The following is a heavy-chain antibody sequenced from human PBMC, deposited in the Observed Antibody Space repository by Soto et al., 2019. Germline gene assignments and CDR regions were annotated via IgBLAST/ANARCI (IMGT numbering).Heavy chain of an antibody. V-gene: IGHV3-7*03. Sequence: EVQLAESGGDLVQSGGSLRLSCATSGFTFSDYWMNWVRQARGKGLEWVASIREDGGETHYVDSVKGRFTISRDNASKSLYLQMNNLRVEDTAVYYRSRHGSTCVGNDCPRHFDSWGQGSLVSVSS. D-gene: IGHD5-12*01. J-gene: IGHJ4*02. CDR1: GFTFSDYW. CDR2: IREDGGET. CDR3: SRHGSTCVGNDCPRHFDS.